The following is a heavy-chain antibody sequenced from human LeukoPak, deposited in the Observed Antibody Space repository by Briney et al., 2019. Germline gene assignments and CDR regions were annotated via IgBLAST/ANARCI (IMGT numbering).Heavy chain of an antibody. CDR3: ARDKIVGPTTLDY. J-gene: IGHJ4*02. Sequence: PGGSLRLSCAASGFTFSSYAMHWVRRAPGKALEWVATISSDGGNRYYSDSVKGRFTISRDNSKNTLYLQMNSLRADDTAIYYCARDKIVGPTTLDYWGQGTLVTVSS. CDR1: GFTFSSYA. CDR2: ISSDGGNR. D-gene: IGHD1-26*01. V-gene: IGHV3-30-3*01.